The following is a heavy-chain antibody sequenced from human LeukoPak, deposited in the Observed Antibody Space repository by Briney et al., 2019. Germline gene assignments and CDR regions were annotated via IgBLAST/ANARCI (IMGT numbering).Heavy chain of an antibody. V-gene: IGHV1-2*02. J-gene: IGHJ4*02. D-gene: IGHD3-9*01. CDR1: GYTFTSYG. Sequence: ASVKVSCKASGYTFTSYGISWVRQAPGQGLEWMGWINPNSGGTNYAQKFQGRVTMTRDASISTAYMELSRLRSDDTAVYYCAINSWILTGYYTQADQIDYWGQGTLVTVSS. CDR2: INPNSGGT. CDR3: AINSWILTGYYTQADQIDY.